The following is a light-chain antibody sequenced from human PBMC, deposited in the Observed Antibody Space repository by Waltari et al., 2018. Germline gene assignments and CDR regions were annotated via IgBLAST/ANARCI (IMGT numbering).Light chain of an antibody. CDR1: QSGSRT. Sequence: ATLSGRASQSGSRTLAWYQQKPGQAPSLLIYGASIRATGVPDRFSGSGSGTDFSLTISRLEPEDFAVYYCQHYVTLPVTFGQGTKVEIK. J-gene: IGKJ1*01. CDR3: QHYVTLPVT. CDR2: GAS. V-gene: IGKV3-20*01.